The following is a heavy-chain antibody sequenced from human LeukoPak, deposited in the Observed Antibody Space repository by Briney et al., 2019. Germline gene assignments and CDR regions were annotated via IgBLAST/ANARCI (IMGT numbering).Heavy chain of an antibody. CDR3: AELGITMIGGV. CDR1: GGSFSGYY. J-gene: IGHJ6*04. CDR2: ISSGGSNT. D-gene: IGHD3-10*02. V-gene: IGHV3-11*04. Sequence: LSLTCAVYGGSFSGYYWTWIRQAPGKGLEWVSYISSGGSNTYYADSVKGRFTISRDNAKKSLYLQMNSLRAEDTAVYYCAELGITMIGGVWGKGTTVTISS.